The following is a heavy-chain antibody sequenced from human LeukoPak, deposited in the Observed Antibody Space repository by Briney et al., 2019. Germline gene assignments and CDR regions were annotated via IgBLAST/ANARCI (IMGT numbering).Heavy chain of an antibody. CDR2: IYSGGAT. CDR1: GFTVSSTY. V-gene: IGHV3-53*01. D-gene: IGHD2-21*02. Sequence: PGGSLRLSCAASGFTVSSTYVSWVRQASGKGLEWVSVIYSGGATYYADSVKGRFTISRDNFKNTVHLQMNSLRVEDTAVYYCVTLYSTRVTDDYWGQGTLVTVSS. J-gene: IGHJ4*02. CDR3: VTLYSTRVTDDY.